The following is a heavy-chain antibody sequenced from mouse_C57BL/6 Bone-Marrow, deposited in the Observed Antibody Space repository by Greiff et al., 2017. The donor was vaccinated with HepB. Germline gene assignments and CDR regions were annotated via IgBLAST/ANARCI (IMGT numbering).Heavy chain of an antibody. Sequence: VQLQQSGPELVKPGASVKISCKASGYTFTDYYINWVKQRPGQGLEWIGWIFPGSGSTYYNEKFKGKATLTVDKSSSTAYMLLSSLTSEDSAVYFCATTVVATYYAMDYWGQGTSVTVSS. CDR3: ATTVVATYYAMDY. D-gene: IGHD1-1*01. V-gene: IGHV1-75*01. CDR1: GYTFTDYY. J-gene: IGHJ4*01. CDR2: IFPGSGST.